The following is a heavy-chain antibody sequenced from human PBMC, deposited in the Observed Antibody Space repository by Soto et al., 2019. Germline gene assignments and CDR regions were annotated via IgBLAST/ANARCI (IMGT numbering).Heavy chain of an antibody. Sequence: PGGSLRLSCAASGFTFSNYAMNWVRQAPGKGLAWISYISSSSSSIYYADSVKGRFTISRDNGKNSLYLQMDSLRDEDTAVYYCARERDPYYDFWSGYYPNDAFDIWGQGTMVTVSS. CDR1: GFTFSNYA. D-gene: IGHD3-3*01. CDR2: ISSSSSSI. V-gene: IGHV3-48*02. J-gene: IGHJ3*02. CDR3: ARERDPYYDFWSGYYPNDAFDI.